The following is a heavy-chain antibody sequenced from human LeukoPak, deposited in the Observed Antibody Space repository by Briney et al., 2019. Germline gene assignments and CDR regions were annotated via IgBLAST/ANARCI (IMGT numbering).Heavy chain of an antibody. CDR2: ISGSGGST. CDR3: AKDSNYYDSSGYYFDY. Sequence: GGSLRLSCAASGITYSSYAMSWVRQAPGKGLEWVSAISGSGGSTYYADSVKDRFTISRDISKNTLYLQMNSLRAEDTAVYYCAKDSNYYDSSGYYFDYWGPGTLVTVSS. V-gene: IGHV3-23*01. CDR1: GITYSSYA. J-gene: IGHJ4*02. D-gene: IGHD3-22*01.